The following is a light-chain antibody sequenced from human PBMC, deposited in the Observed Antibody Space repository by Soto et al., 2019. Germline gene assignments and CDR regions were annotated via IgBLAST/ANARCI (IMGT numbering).Light chain of an antibody. CDR2: KAS. CDR1: RSISDW. CDR3: QKYNSY. Sequence: IHMTQSPSSLSPSIGDRVNITCRASRSISDWLAWYQQKPGKAPKLLIYKASSLESGVPSRFSGSGSGTEFTLTISSLQSDDFETYYCQKYNSYFGPGTKVDIK. V-gene: IGKV1-5*03. J-gene: IGKJ3*01.